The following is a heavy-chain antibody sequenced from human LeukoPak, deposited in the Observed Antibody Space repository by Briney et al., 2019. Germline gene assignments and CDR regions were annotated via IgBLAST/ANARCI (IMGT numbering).Heavy chain of an antibody. CDR3: ARNYVSLYSSGSGDAFDI. V-gene: IGHV4-4*09. CDR2: IHATGSN. J-gene: IGHJ3*02. CDR1: GASISSYY. D-gene: IGHD6-19*01. Sequence: PSETLSLTCTVSGASISSYYWSWIRQPPGKGLEWIGYIHATGSNTNSPSLKSRVTISLDTSKNQFSLKLSSVTAADTAVYYCARNYVSLYSSGSGDAFDIWGHGTMVTVSS.